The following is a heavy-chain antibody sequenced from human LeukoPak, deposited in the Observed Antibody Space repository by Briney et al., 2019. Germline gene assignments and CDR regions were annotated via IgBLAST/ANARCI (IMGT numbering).Heavy chain of an antibody. CDR2: INPSGGST. V-gene: IGHV1-46*01. D-gene: IGHD6-13*01. CDR1: GYTFTSYY. Sequence: GASVKVSCKASGYTFTSYYMHWVRQAPGEVLEWKGIINPSGGSTSYAQKFQGRVTMTRDTSTSTVYMELSSLRPEDTAVYYCARTTRSWYEDNDAFDIWGQGTTVTVSS. CDR3: ARTTRSWYEDNDAFDI. J-gene: IGHJ3*02.